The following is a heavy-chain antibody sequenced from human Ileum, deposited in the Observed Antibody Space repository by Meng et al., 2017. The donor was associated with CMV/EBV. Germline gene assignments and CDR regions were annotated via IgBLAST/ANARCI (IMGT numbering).Heavy chain of an antibody. CDR1: GGSISSGGSY. CDR2: LYTSGST. V-gene: IGHV4-61*02. Sequence: VSGGSISSGGSYWSWLRQPAGKGLEWIGRLYTSGSTTYNPSLKSRVTISVDSSKNQFSLRLSSVTAADTAVYYCARDLGDANWFDPWGQGTLVTVSS. J-gene: IGHJ5*02. D-gene: IGHD4-17*01. CDR3: ARDLGDANWFDP.